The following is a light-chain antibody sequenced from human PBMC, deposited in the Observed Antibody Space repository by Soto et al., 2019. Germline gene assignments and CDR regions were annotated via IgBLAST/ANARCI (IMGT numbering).Light chain of an antibody. Sequence: EIVLTQSPGTLSLSPGERGTLSCRASQTVSSTFLAWYQQKPGQAPRLLIYGVSNRATGIPDRFSGSGSGTDFTLTINRLEPEDFAVYFCGQFVSSPPRTFGQGTKVEIK. V-gene: IGKV3-20*01. CDR1: QTVSSTF. CDR2: GVS. J-gene: IGKJ1*01. CDR3: GQFVSSPPRT.